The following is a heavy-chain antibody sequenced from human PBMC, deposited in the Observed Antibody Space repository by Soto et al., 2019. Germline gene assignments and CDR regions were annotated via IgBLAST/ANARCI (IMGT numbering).Heavy chain of an antibody. D-gene: IGHD2-15*01. CDR3: ARDRCSGGSCYSGSADD. Sequence: QVQLVQSGAEVKKPGSSVKVSCKASGGTFSSYAISWVRQAPGQGLEWMGGIIPIFGTANYAQKFRGRVTITADESTSTAYMELSSLRSEDTAVYYCARDRCSGGSCYSGSADDWGQGTLVTVSS. V-gene: IGHV1-69*12. CDR1: GGTFSSYA. J-gene: IGHJ4*02. CDR2: IIPIFGTA.